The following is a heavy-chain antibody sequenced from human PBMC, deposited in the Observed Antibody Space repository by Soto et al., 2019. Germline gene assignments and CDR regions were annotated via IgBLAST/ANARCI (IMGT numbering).Heavy chain of an antibody. D-gene: IGHD7-27*01. CDR1: GFTFSRDG. CDR3: ARDQNWVFDY. V-gene: IGHV3-33*01. Sequence: QVQLVESGGGVVQPGTSLRLSCAASGFTFSRDGMHWVRQAPGKGLEWVEFIWNDGSNRNYVDSVKGLFTISGDDSSKSLYLQMDSLRAEDPVVYYCARDQNWVFDYWGQGTLVTVSS. CDR2: IWNDGSNR. J-gene: IGHJ4*02.